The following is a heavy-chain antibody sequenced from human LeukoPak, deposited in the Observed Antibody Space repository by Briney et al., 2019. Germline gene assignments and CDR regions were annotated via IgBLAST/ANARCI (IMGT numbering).Heavy chain of an antibody. D-gene: IGHD3-10*01. CDR3: AGGQYYFGSGTYPTDAFDL. CDR1: GGSFGSYA. V-gene: IGHV1-69*04. Sequence: SVKVSCKASGGSFGSYALSWVRQAPGQGVEWVGRIVPLLGVTDFAQKFQGRITITADKSTSTVYLELSRLRSDDTAVYFCAGGQYYFGSGTYPTDAFDLWGQGTMVVVSS. J-gene: IGHJ3*01. CDR2: IVPLLGVT.